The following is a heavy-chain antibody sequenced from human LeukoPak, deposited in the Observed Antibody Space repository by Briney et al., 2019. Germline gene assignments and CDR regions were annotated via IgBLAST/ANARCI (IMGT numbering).Heavy chain of an antibody. CDR2: ISGSGGST. CDR3: ANSYSSSWYFGNYFDY. Sequence: GGSLRLSCAASGFTFSSYAMSWVRQAPGKGLEWVSAISGSGGSTYYADSVKGRFTISRDNSKNTLYLQMNSLRAEDTAVYYCANSYSSSWYFGNYFDYWGQGILVTVSS. CDR1: GFTFSSYA. J-gene: IGHJ4*02. V-gene: IGHV3-23*01. D-gene: IGHD6-13*01.